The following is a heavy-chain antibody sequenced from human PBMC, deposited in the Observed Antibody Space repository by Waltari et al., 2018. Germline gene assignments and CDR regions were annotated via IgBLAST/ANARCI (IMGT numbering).Heavy chain of an antibody. Sequence: EVQLLESGGGLVQPGGSLRLSCSASGFTFSTYSMYWVRQAPGEGVEWVAEISDSGGTTDYIESGKGRCTISRDNSKNILDLQMNSLRAGDTGVYYCAKGSDHWGQGTLVTVSS. CDR1: GFTFSTYS. CDR3: AKGSDH. CDR2: ISDSGGTT. V-gene: IGHV3-23*01. J-gene: IGHJ4*02.